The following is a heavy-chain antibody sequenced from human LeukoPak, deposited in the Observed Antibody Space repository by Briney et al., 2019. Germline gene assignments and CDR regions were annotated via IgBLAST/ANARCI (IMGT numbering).Heavy chain of an antibody. Sequence: GASVKVSCKASGYTFTSYDINRVRQATGQGLEWMGWMNPNSGNTGYAQKFQGRVTMTRNTSISTAYKELSSLRSEDTAVYYCARVRYCSGGSCYAFVAFDIWGQGTMVTVSS. D-gene: IGHD2-15*01. CDR3: ARVRYCSGGSCYAFVAFDI. CDR2: MNPNSGNT. CDR1: GYTFTSYD. V-gene: IGHV1-8*01. J-gene: IGHJ3*02.